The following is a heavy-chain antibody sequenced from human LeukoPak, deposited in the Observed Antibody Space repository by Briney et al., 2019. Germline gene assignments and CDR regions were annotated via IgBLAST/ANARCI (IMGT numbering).Heavy chain of an antibody. J-gene: IGHJ5*02. D-gene: IGHD6-19*01. CDR2: IIPIFGTA. Sequence: SVKVSCEASGGTFSSYAISWVRQAPGQGLEWMGGIIPIFGTANYAQKFQGRVTITADESTSTAYMELRSLRSDDTAVYYCARDEAWVAGTRGWFDPWGQGTLVTVSS. CDR1: GGTFSSYA. V-gene: IGHV1-69*01. CDR3: ARDEAWVAGTRGWFDP.